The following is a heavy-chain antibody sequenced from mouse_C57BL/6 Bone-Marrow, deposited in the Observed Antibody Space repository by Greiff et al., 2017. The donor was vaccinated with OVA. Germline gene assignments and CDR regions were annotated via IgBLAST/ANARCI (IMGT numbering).Heavy chain of an antibody. Sequence: QVQLQQPGAELVKPGASVKMSCKASGYTFTSYWITWVKQRPGQGLEWIGDIYPGSGSTNYNEKFKSKATLTVDTSSSTAYMKLSSLTSEDSAVYYCASEYYNCEEFAYWGQGTLVTVSA. CDR1: GYTFTSYW. CDR3: ASEYYNCEEFAY. CDR2: IYPGSGST. V-gene: IGHV1-55*01. D-gene: IGHD1-3*01. J-gene: IGHJ3*01.